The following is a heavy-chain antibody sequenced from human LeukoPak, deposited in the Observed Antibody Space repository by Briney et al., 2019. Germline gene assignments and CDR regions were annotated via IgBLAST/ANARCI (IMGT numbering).Heavy chain of an antibody. CDR1: GFTFSSYA. V-gene: IGHV3-23*01. CDR2: ISGSGGST. Sequence: GGSLRLSCAASGFTFSSYAMSWVRQAPGKGLEWVSAISGSGGSTYCADSVKGRFTISRDNSKNTLYLQMNSLRAEDTAVYYCAKSWGYYDSSGYLYWGQGTLVTVSS. CDR3: AKSWGYYDSSGYLY. J-gene: IGHJ4*02. D-gene: IGHD3-22*01.